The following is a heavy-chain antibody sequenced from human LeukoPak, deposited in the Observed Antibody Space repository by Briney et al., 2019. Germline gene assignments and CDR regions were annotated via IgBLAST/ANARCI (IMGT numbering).Heavy chain of an antibody. J-gene: IGHJ5*02. CDR2: IYYSGST. CDR1: GGSISSYY. Sequence: PSETLSLTCTVSGGSISSYYWSWIRQPPGKGLEWIGYIYYSGSTNCNPSLKSRVTISVDTSKNQFSLKLSSVTAADTAVYYCARVDYGDYADWFDPWGQGTLVTVSS. D-gene: IGHD4-17*01. CDR3: ARVDYGDYADWFDP. V-gene: IGHV4-59*01.